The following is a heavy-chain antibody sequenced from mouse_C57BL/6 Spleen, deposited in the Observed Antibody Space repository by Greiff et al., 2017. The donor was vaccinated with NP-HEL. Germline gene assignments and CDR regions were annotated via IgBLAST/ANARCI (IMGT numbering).Heavy chain of an antibody. CDR3: ARDYDEYYFDY. V-gene: IGHV14-2*01. D-gene: IGHD2-4*01. CDR2: IDPEDGET. CDR1: GFNIKDYY. Sequence: EVHLVESGAELVKPGASVKLSCTASGFNIKDYYMHWVKQRTEQGLEWIGRIDPEDGETKYAPKFQGKATITADTSSNTAYLQLSSLTSEDTAVYYCARDYDEYYFDYWGQGTTLTVSS. J-gene: IGHJ2*01.